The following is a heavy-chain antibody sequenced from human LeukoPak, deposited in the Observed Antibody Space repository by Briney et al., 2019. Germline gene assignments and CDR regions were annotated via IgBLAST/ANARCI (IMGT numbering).Heavy chain of an antibody. CDR3: ARGVRVVDYYFDY. Sequence: GESLKISCKGSGYSFTSYWIGWVRQMPGKGLEWMGIIYPDDPDTRYSPSFQGQVTISADKSISTAYLQWSSLKASDTAMFYCARGVRVVDYYFDYWGQGTLVTVSS. CDR2: IYPDDPDT. D-gene: IGHD3-22*01. CDR1: GYSFTSYW. V-gene: IGHV5-51*01. J-gene: IGHJ4*02.